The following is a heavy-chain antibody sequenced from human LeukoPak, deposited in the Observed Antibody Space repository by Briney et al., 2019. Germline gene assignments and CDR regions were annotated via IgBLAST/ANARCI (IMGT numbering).Heavy chain of an antibody. V-gene: IGHV1-8*03. D-gene: IGHD6-19*01. Sequence: GASVKVSCKASGYTFTSYDINWVRQATGQGLEWMGWMNPNSGNTGYAQKFQGRVTITRNTSISTAYMELSSLRSEDTAVYYCARVDSSGWYRDFDYWGQGTLVTVSS. CDR2: MNPNSGNT. J-gene: IGHJ4*02. CDR3: ARVDSSGWYRDFDY. CDR1: GYTFTSYD.